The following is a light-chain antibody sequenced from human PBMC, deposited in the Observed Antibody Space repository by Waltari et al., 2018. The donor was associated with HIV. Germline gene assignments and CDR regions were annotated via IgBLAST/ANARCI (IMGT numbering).Light chain of an antibody. CDR1: SSDVGSYHL. J-gene: IGLJ2*01. CDR3: CSYAGSSTL. V-gene: IGLV2-23*02. CDR2: EVS. Sequence: QSALTQPASVSGSPGQSLTISCTGTSSDVGSYHLVSWYQQHPGKAPKLMIYEVSKRPSGVSNRFSGSKSGNTASLTISGLQAEDEADYYCCSYAGSSTLFGGGTKLTVL.